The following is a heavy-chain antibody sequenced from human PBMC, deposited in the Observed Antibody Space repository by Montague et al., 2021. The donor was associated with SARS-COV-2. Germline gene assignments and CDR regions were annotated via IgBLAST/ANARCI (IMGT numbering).Heavy chain of an antibody. CDR3: ARGRGGYYDSSGYYRTGGAFDI. CDR1: DDSISSGTYY. Sequence: TLSLTCTVSDDSISSGTYYWSWIRQPAGKGLEWIGRIYTSGGTNYNPSLKSRVAISVDTSKNQFSLKPSSVTAADTAVYYCARGRGGYYDSSGYYRTGGAFDIWGQGTMVTVSS. D-gene: IGHD3-22*01. J-gene: IGHJ3*02. V-gene: IGHV4-61*02. CDR2: IYTSGGT.